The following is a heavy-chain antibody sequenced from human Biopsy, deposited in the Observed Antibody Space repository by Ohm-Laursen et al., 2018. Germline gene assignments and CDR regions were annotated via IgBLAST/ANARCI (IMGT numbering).Heavy chain of an antibody. D-gene: IGHD1-26*01. CDR1: GGSMTGYE. CDR2: LYYSGGT. CDR3: ARVEAGTYDALDI. V-gene: IGHV4-59*01. J-gene: IGHJ3*02. Sequence: SETLSLTCSVSGGSMTGYEWSWIRLAPGKGLEWIGYLYYSGGTKYNTSLASRVAFSVDMSKSQFSLKLYSVTAADTAVYYCARVEAGTYDALDIWGQGALVAVSA.